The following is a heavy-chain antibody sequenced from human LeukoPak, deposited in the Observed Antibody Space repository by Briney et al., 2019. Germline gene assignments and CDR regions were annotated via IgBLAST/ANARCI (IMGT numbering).Heavy chain of an antibody. D-gene: IGHD3-10*01. CDR1: GFTFSRYS. Sequence: PAGSRRLSCAGSGFTFSRYSMSCVRHVPRKGLQCVSAISGSGGETFSTDSVKGRFTIARDNSKNTLYLQMNNLRAEDTAVYYCAKDRFGSGGPNWFGPWGQGTLVTVSS. J-gene: IGHJ5*02. CDR3: AKDRFGSGGPNWFGP. V-gene: IGHV3-23*01. CDR2: ISGSGGET.